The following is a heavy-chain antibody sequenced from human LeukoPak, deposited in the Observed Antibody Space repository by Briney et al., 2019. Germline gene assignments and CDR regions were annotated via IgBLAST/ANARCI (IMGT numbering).Heavy chain of an antibody. J-gene: IGHJ4*02. CDR1: GFTVSSNY. CDR3: ARSIAVAYFDY. Sequence: GGSLRLSCAASGFTVSSNYMSWVRQAPGKGLEWVSVIYSGGSTYYADSVKGRFTISRDNSKNTLYLQMNSLRAEDTAVYYCARSIAVAYFDYWGQGTLVTVSS. V-gene: IGHV3-53*01. CDR2: IYSGGST. D-gene: IGHD6-19*01.